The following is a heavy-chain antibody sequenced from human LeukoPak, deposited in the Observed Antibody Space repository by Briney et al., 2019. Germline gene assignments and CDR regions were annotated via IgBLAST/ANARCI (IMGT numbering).Heavy chain of an antibody. D-gene: IGHD3-10*01. CDR3: ARDRAGSGNYYNNAHGLDL. CDR1: GFTFNNNA. CDR2: INGGGDAT. J-gene: IGHJ6*02. Sequence: GGSLRLSCATSGFTFNNNAMTWVRQAPGKGLEWVSAINGGGDATEYADSVKGRFTISRDNSKNTLYLQMNSLRAEDTAIYFCARDRAGSGNYYNNAHGLDLWGQGTTVSVSS. V-gene: IGHV3-23*01.